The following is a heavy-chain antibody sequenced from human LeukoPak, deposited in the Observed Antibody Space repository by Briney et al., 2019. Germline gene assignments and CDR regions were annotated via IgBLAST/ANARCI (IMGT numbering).Heavy chain of an antibody. J-gene: IGHJ3*02. V-gene: IGHV3-23*01. CDR1: GFTFSSYA. Sequence: TGGSVRLSCAASGFTFSSYAMSWVRQAPGKGLEWVSAISGSGGSTYYADSVKGRFTISRDNSKNTLYLQLNSLRAEDTAVYYCAKDRSSGWYDAFDIWGQGTMVTVSS. D-gene: IGHD6-19*01. CDR2: ISGSGGST. CDR3: AKDRSSGWYDAFDI.